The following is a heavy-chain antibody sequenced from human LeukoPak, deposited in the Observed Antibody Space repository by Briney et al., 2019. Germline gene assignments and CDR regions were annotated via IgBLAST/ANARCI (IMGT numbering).Heavy chain of an antibody. CDR3: AKDTAIQFLEPAF. CDR2: IWFDGSVK. V-gene: IGHV3-33*06. CDR1: GFTFNTHG. Sequence: PGGSLRLSCAASGFTFNTHGMHWVRQAPGKGLEWVAAIWFDGSVKHYSDAVKGRFTIPRDNSLDTLYLQMNSLRVEDTAMYYCAKDTAIQFLEPAFWGQGTLVTVSS. D-gene: IGHD3-3*01. J-gene: IGHJ4*02.